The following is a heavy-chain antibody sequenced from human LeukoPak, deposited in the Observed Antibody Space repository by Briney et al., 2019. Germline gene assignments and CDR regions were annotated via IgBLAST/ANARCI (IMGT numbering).Heavy chain of an antibody. Sequence: ASVKVSCKASGYTFTSYGISWVRQAPGQGLEWMGWISAYNGNTNYAQKLQGRVTMTTDTSTSTAYMELRSLRSDDTAVYYCARVKVGIAVAGNTDYWGQGTLVTVSS. CDR3: ARVKVGIAVAGNTDY. V-gene: IGHV1-18*01. J-gene: IGHJ4*02. D-gene: IGHD6-19*01. CDR2: ISAYNGNT. CDR1: GYTFTSYG.